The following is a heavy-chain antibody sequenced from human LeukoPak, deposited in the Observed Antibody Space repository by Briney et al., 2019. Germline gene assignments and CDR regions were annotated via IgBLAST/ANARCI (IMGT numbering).Heavy chain of an antibody. J-gene: IGHJ4*02. V-gene: IGHV1-2*02. CDR1: GYTFTSYG. CDR2: INPNSGGT. D-gene: IGHD3-10*01. CDR3: ARDSSGSWDY. Sequence: ASVKVSCKASGYTFTSYGISWVRQAPGQGLAWMGSINPNSGGTNYAQKFQGRVTMTRDTSISTAYMELSRLSSDDTGVYYCARDSSGSWDYWGPGTLVTVSS.